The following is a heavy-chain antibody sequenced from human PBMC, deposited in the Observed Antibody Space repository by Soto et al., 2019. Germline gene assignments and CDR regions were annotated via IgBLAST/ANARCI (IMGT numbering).Heavy chain of an antibody. V-gene: IGHV1-69*13. D-gene: IGHD3-22*01. Sequence: GASVKVSCKASGGTFSSYAISWVRQAPGQGLEWMGGIIPIFGTANYAQKFQGRVTITADESTSTAYMELSSLRSEDTAVYYCARDLLYYDSSGYGSPNWGQGTLVTAPQ. CDR3: ARDLLYYDSSGYGSPN. J-gene: IGHJ4*02. CDR1: GGTFSSYA. CDR2: IIPIFGTA.